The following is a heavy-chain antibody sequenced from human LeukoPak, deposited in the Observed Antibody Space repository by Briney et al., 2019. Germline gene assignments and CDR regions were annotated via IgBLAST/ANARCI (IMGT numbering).Heavy chain of an antibody. D-gene: IGHD5-18*01. CDR1: GFTFSSYA. J-gene: IGHJ6*03. CDR3: RGYSYGYRNYYYYMDV. CDR2: ISGSGGST. V-gene: IGHV3-23*01. Sequence: PGGSLRLSCAASGFTFSSYAMGWVRQAPGKGLEWVSAISGSGGSTYYADSVKGRFTISRDNSKNTLYLQMNSLRAEDTAVYYCRGYSYGYRNYYYYMDVWGKGTTVTVSS.